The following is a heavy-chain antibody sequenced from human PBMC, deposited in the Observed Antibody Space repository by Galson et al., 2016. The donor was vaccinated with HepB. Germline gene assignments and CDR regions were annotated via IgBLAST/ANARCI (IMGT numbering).Heavy chain of an antibody. J-gene: IGHJ4*02. CDR2: IYHSGST. Sequence: TLSLTCTVSGGSISSGGYYWNWIRQHAGMGLEWIGYIYHSGSTCYNPSLESRVAMSVDTSKNQFSLKLNSVTAADTAVYYCARGEGGELTFFDYWGQGTLVTVSS. CDR1: GGSISSGGYY. V-gene: IGHV4-31*03. CDR3: ARGEGGELTFFDY. D-gene: IGHD1-7*01.